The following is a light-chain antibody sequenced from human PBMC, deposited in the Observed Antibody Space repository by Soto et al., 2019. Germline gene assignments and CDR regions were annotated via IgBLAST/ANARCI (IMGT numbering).Light chain of an antibody. J-gene: IGLJ2*01. CDR1: SSDVGGYSF. CDR2: DVS. CDR3: SSYTSSSTLVV. V-gene: IGLV2-14*01. Sequence: QSALTQPASVSGSPGQSITISCTGTSSDVGGYSFVSWYQQHPGKAPKLMIYDVSNRPSGVSNRFSGSKSGNTASLTISGRQDEDEADYYCSSYTSSSTLVVFGGGTKLTVL.